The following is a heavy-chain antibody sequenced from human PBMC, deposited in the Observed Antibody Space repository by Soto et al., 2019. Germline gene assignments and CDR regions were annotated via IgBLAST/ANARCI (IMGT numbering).Heavy chain of an antibody. V-gene: IGHV3-15*01. Sequence: GWSLRLSCASSGFTFTDAWISWVRQVPGKGLEWLGHVKRKIDGGTIDYAAPVKGRFTISRDDSKNTAYLQMNSLESEDTAVYYCTTGYGSDWYGWGQGTLVTVSS. D-gene: IGHD6-19*01. CDR1: GFTFTDAW. J-gene: IGHJ4*02. CDR2: VKRKIDGGTI. CDR3: TTGYGSDWYG.